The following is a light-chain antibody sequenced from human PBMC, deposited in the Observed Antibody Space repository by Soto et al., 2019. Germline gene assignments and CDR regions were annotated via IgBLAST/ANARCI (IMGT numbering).Light chain of an antibody. J-gene: IGLJ1*01. CDR2: DVS. CDR1: SSDVGGYNY. CDR3: SSYTSSSTPYV. Sequence: QSVLTQPASVSGSPGQSITISCTGTSSDVGGYNYVSWYQQHPGKAPKLMIYDVSNRPSGVSNRFSRSKSGNTASLTISGLQAEDEADYYCSSYTSSSTPYVFGTGTKLTVL. V-gene: IGLV2-14*01.